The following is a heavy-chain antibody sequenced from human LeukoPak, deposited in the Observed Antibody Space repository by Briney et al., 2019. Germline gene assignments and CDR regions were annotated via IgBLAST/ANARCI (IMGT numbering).Heavy chain of an antibody. D-gene: IGHD3-10*01. Sequence: GRSLRLSCAASGFTFSSYAMHWVRQAPGKGLEWVAVISYDGSNKYYADSVKGRFTISRDNSKNTLYLQMNSLRAEDTAVYYCARFWLGYYGSGGDYWGQGTLVTVSS. CDR1: GFTFSSYA. CDR3: ARFWLGYYGSGGDY. J-gene: IGHJ4*02. V-gene: IGHV3-30*14. CDR2: ISYDGSNK.